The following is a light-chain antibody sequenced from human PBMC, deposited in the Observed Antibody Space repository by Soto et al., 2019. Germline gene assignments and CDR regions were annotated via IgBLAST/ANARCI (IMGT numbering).Light chain of an antibody. Sequence: QSVLTQPPSVSGAPGQRVTISCTGSSFNFGAGYDVHWYQQLPGTAPKLLIYGNSHRPSGVPGRFSGSKSGTSASLAITGLQAEDEADYYCPSYDTSLGGVVFGGGTQLTVL. J-gene: IGLJ3*02. CDR3: PSYDTSLGGVV. CDR1: SFNFGAGYD. V-gene: IGLV1-40*01. CDR2: GNS.